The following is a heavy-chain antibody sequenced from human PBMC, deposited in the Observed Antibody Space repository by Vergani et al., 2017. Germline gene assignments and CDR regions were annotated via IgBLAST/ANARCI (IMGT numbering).Heavy chain of an antibody. J-gene: IGHJ4*02. CDR3: VRTXGPRVTTSPMFDH. CDR1: GFTFSNYW. D-gene: IGHD3-22*01. CDR2: IKQDGSEQ. V-gene: IGHV3-7*01. Sequence: EVQLVESGGGLAPPGGSLRLSCAASGFTFSNYWMSWVRQAPGKGLEWLANIKQDGSEQYYVDSVKGRFTIFRDNAEKSVYLQMNSLRAEEDAAVYYCVRTXGPRVTTSPMFDHWGQGTLVIVSS.